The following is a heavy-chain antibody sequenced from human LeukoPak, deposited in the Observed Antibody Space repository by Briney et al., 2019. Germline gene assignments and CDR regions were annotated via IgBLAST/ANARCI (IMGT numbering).Heavy chain of an antibody. CDR2: IYYNEST. J-gene: IGHJ4*02. CDR3: ARGRWLVNY. CDR1: GSSISTYD. V-gene: IGHV4-59*01. D-gene: IGHD6-19*01. Sequence: SETLSLTCTASGSSISTYDWSWIRQPVGKGLEWIGYIYYNESTNYNPSVKSRVTISADTSKNQFALKLRSVTAADAAVYYCARGRWLVNYWGQGTLVTVSS.